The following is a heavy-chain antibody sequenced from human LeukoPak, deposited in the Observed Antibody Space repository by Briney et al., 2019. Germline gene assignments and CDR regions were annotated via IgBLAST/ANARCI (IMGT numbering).Heavy chain of an antibody. CDR1: GYTFTSYD. CDR3: ARGPLRRENIVVVVAATRKPNWFDP. Sequence: ASVKVFCKASGYTFTSYDINWVRQATGLGLEWMGWMNPKSGNAGYAQKFQGRVTMTRNTSISTAYMEVSSLRSEDTAVYYCARGPLRRENIVVVVAATRKPNWFDPWGQGTLVTVSS. CDR2: MNPKSGNA. V-gene: IGHV1-8*01. D-gene: IGHD2-15*01. J-gene: IGHJ5*02.